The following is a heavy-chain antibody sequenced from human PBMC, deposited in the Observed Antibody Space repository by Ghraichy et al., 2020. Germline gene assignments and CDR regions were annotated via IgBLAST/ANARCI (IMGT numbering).Heavy chain of an antibody. J-gene: IGHJ5*02. CDR3: ARDVDTIMVGWFDT. Sequence: ASVKVSCKASGYTFTDYYMHWVRQAPGQGLEWMGWISPNSGGTHFAQQFQGRVTMTRDTSITTAYMELSRLRSDDTAVYYWARDVDTIMVGWFDTWGQGSQVTVST. D-gene: IGHD5-18*01. CDR1: GYTFTDYY. V-gene: IGHV1-2*02. CDR2: ISPNSGGT.